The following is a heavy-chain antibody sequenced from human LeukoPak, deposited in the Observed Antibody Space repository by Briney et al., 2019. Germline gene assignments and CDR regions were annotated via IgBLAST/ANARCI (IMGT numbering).Heavy chain of an antibody. V-gene: IGHV4-34*01. CDR1: GGSFSGYY. CDR3: ARGTYYYGSGSYFY. CDR2: INHSGST. J-gene: IGHJ4*02. Sequence: PSETLSLTCAVYGGSFSGYYWSWIRQPPGKGLVWIGEINHSGSTNYNPSLESRVTISVDTSKNQFSLKLSSVTAADTAVYYCARGTYYYGSGSYFYWGQGTLVTVSS. D-gene: IGHD3-10*01.